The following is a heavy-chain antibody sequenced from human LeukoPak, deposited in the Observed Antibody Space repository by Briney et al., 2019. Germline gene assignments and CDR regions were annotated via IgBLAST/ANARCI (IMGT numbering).Heavy chain of an antibody. D-gene: IGHD3-22*01. CDR2: ISSGGGST. Sequence: GGSLRLSCSASGFTFSSYAMHWVRQAPGKGLEYVSAISSGGGSTYYADSVKGRFTISRDNSKNTLYLQMNSLRAEDTAVYYCARQLKYYYDSSGYLGAFDIWGQGTMVTVSS. CDR1: GFTFSSYA. CDR3: ARQLKYYYDSSGYLGAFDI. V-gene: IGHV3-64*04. J-gene: IGHJ3*02.